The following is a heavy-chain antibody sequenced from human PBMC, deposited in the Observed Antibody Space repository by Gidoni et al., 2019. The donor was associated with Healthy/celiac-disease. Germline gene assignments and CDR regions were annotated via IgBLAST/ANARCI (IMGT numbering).Heavy chain of an antibody. D-gene: IGHD2-15*01. Sequence: QVQLVESGGGVVQSGRSLRLSCAASGFTFSSYGMHWVRQAPGKGLEWVPVISYDGSNKYYADSVKGRFTSSRDNSKNTLYLQMNSLRAEDTAVYYCAKDLGGGGYYIDVWGKGTTVTVSS. V-gene: IGHV3-30*18. CDR3: AKDLGGGGYYIDV. J-gene: IGHJ6*03. CDR1: GFTFSSYG. CDR2: ISYDGSNK.